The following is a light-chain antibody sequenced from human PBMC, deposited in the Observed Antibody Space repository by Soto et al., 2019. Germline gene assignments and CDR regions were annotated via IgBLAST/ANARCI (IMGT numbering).Light chain of an antibody. CDR1: SNDIGGYNY. CDR2: EVS. J-gene: IGLJ1*01. Sequence: QSVLTQPASVSGSPGQSITISCTGTSNDIGGYNYVSWYQHLPGKAPKLIIYEVSNRPSGVSNRFSGSKSGNTASLTISGLQAEDEADYYCSSYISTYTPHILGTGTKVTVL. V-gene: IGLV2-14*01. CDR3: SSYISTYTPHI.